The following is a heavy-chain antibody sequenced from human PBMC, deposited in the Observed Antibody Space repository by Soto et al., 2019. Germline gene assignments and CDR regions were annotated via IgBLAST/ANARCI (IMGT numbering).Heavy chain of an antibody. V-gene: IGHV3-23*01. J-gene: IGHJ4*02. CDR3: AKDRYCSSTSCYAGFDY. CDR1: GFTFTSYA. D-gene: IGHD2-2*01. Sequence: GGSLRLSCAASGFTFTSYAMSWVRQAPGKGLEWVSGISGSGGSTHYADSVKGWFTISRDSSKSTLYLQMNSLRAEDTAVYYCAKDRYCSSTSCYAGFDYWGQGTLVTVSS. CDR2: ISGSGGST.